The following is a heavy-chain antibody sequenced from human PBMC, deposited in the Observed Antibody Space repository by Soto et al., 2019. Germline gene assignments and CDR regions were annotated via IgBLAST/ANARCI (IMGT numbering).Heavy chain of an antibody. CDR1: GGSLTSEGYY. J-gene: IGHJ1*01. Sequence: SETLSLTCTVSGGSLTSEGYYWSWIRQLPGKGLEWIGYIYYSGSIFYNPFLKSRASISAHSSKRQFSLKLSSVTAADTAVYYCARSRLWEQHFGSWGQGILVTVSS. CDR3: ARSRLWEQHFGS. CDR2: IYYSGSI. V-gene: IGHV4-31*03. D-gene: IGHD1-26*01.